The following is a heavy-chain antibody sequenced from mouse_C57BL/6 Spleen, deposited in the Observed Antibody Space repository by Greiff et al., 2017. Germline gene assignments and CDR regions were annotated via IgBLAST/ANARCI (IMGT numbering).Heavy chain of an antibody. CDR2: INYDGSST. CDR1: GFTFSDYY. V-gene: IGHV5-16*01. Sequence: EVKLMESEGGLVQPGSSMKLSCTASGFTFSDYYMAWVRQVPEKGLEWVANINYDGSSTYYLDSLKSRFIISRDNAKNILYLQMSRLKSEDTATYYCARAPRYWYFDVWGTGTTGTVSS. J-gene: IGHJ1*03. CDR3: ARAPRYWYFDV.